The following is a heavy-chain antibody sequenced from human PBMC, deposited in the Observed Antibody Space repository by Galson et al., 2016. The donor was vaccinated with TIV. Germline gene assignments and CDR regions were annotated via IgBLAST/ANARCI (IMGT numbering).Heavy chain of an antibody. V-gene: IGHV1-69*13. CDR1: RGSFSSFA. CDR2: SVPMFGIA. Sequence: SVKVSCKASRGSFSSFAINWVRQAPGQGLEWMGGSVPMFGIATYAQKLQGRVTFSADASTTTAYMELRSLRSQDTAVYYCARGGWSGDPGDYHYFYMDVWGKGTAVTVSS. CDR3: ARGGWSGDPGDYHYFYMDV. J-gene: IGHJ6*03. D-gene: IGHD3-3*01.